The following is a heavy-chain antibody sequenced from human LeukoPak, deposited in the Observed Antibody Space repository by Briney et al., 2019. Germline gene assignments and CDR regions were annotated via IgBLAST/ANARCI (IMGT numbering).Heavy chain of an antibody. J-gene: IGHJ4*02. CDR1: GGSFSGYY. CDR2: INHSGSI. Sequence: SETLSLTCAVYGGSFSGYYWSWIRQPPGKGLEWIGEINHSGSINYNPSLKSRVTISVDTSKNQFSLKLSSVTAADTAVYYCARLALFDYWGQGTLVTVSS. CDR3: ARLALFDY. V-gene: IGHV4-34*01.